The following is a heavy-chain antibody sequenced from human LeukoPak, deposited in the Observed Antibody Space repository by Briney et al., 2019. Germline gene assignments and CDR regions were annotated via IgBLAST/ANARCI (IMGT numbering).Heavy chain of an antibody. V-gene: IGHV3-30*02. Sequence: QPGGSLRLSCAASGFIFTEYGMYWVRQAPGKGLEWVAFVRKDATEKKYADSVEGRFTISRDDSENTVYLKMNNLRVDDTAVYYCAKRSGPNSGPFDSWGQGTPVIVSS. CDR2: VRKDATEK. D-gene: IGHD1-1*01. J-gene: IGHJ4*02. CDR1: GFIFTEYG. CDR3: AKRSGPNSGPFDS.